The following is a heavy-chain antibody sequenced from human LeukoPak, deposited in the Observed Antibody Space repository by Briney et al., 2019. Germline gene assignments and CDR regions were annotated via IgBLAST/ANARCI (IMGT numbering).Heavy chain of an antibody. V-gene: IGHV4-4*07. CDR3: VRLNHDNCFDF. CDR1: GGSITTYY. J-gene: IGHJ4*02. D-gene: IGHD1-1*01. CDR2: IYTSGTT. Sequence: PSETLSLTCTVSGGSITTYYWSWIRQPAGKGLEWIGGIYTSGTTNYNPSLKSRVTMSLDTSNHHVSLKLGCVPAADTALSYCVRLNHDNCFDFWGQGILVTVSS.